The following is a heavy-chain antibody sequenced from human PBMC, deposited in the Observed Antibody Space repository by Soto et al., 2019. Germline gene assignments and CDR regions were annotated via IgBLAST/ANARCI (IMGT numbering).Heavy chain of an antibody. CDR3: ARGHMIVVVIRRKAFDI. J-gene: IGHJ3*02. D-gene: IGHD3-22*01. V-gene: IGHV4-34*01. CDR2: INHSGST. Sequence: QVQLQQWGAGLLKPSETLSLTCAVYGGSFSGYYWSWIRQPPGKGLEWIGEINHSGSTNYNPSLKSRVTISVDTSKNQFSLKLSSVTAADTAVYYCARGHMIVVVIRRKAFDIWGQGTMVTVSS. CDR1: GGSFSGYY.